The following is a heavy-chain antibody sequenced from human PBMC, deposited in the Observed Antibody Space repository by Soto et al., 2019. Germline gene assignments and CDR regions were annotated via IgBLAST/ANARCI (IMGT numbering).Heavy chain of an antibody. J-gene: IGHJ6*02. V-gene: IGHV1-69*13. CDR1: GGTFSSYA. Sequence: SVKVSCKASGGTFSSYAISWVRQAPGQGLEWMGGIIPIFGTANYAQKFQGRVTITADESTSTAYMELSSLRSEDTAVYYCARDGDRRYSYGKGDYYYGMDVWGRGTTVTVSS. CDR3: ARDGDRRYSYGKGDYYYGMDV. D-gene: IGHD5-18*01. CDR2: IIPIFGTA.